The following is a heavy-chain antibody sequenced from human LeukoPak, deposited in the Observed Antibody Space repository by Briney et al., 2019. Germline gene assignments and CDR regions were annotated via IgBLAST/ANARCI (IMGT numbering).Heavy chain of an antibody. CDR1: GFTFSSYT. CDR2: ISGSGGST. J-gene: IGHJ4*02. CDR3: APPVVPAAISID. Sequence: PGGSLRLSCAASGFTFSSYTMSWVRQAPGKGLEWVSAISGSGGSTYYADSVKGRFTISRDNSKNTLYLQMNSLRAEDTAVYYCAPPVVPAAISIDWGQGTLVTVSS. V-gene: IGHV3-23*01. D-gene: IGHD2-2*02.